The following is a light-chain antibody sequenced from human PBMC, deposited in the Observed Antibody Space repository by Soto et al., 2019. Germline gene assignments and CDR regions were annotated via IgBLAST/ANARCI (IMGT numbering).Light chain of an antibody. CDR1: QSVSSNN. CDR2: GAS. Sequence: DIVLTQSPGTLSLSPGERATLSCRASQSVSSNNFAWYQQKPGQAPRLLIYGASSRATGIPDRFSGSGSGTDFTLSINRLEPEDFAVFYCQQYGSLPFTFGPGTKVDIK. V-gene: IGKV3-20*01. CDR3: QQYGSLPFT. J-gene: IGKJ3*01.